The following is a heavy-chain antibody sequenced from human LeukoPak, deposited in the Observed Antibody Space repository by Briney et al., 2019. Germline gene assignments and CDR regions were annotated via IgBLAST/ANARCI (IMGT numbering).Heavy chain of an antibody. J-gene: IGHJ4*02. CDR3: ARQVGGSRFPD. V-gene: IGHV4-59*08. D-gene: IGHD2-15*01. CDR2: VYHAGST. Sequence: WETLSLTCTVSGGSMRNYYWTWIRQTPGKGLEWIGYVYHAGSTSYNPSIKSRVTISLDTYKNQFSLRLSSVAAADTAVYYCARQVGGSRFPDWGQGILIIFSA. CDR1: GGSMRNYY.